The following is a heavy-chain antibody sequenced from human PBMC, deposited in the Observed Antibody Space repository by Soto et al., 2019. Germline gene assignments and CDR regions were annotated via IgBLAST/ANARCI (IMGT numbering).Heavy chain of an antibody. CDR1: GFTFSSYA. D-gene: IGHD1-26*01. Sequence: QVQLVESGGGVVQPGRSLRLSCAASGFTFSSYAMHWVRQAPGKGLEWVAVISYDGSNKYYADSVKGRFTISRDNSKNALNLQMNSLRAEDTAVYYCARDGSSRGSYYPYYYGMDVWGQGTTVTVSS. J-gene: IGHJ6*02. V-gene: IGHV3-30-3*01. CDR3: ARDGSSRGSYYPYYYGMDV. CDR2: ISYDGSNK.